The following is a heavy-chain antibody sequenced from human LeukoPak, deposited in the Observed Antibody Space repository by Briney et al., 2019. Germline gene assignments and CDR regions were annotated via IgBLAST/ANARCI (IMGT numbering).Heavy chain of an antibody. CDR1: GFTFSSYW. CDR3: ARDHRGVRDYFDY. Sequence: GGSLRLSCAASGFTFSSYWMHWVRQAPGKGLEWVAVISYDGSNKYYADSVKGRFTISRDNSKNTLYLQMNSLRAEDTAVYYCARDHRGVRDYFDYWGQGTLVTVSS. V-gene: IGHV3-30-3*01. CDR2: ISYDGSNK. J-gene: IGHJ4*02. D-gene: IGHD3-10*01.